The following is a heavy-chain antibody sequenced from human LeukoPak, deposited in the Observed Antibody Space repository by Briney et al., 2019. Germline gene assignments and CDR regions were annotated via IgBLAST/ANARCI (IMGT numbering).Heavy chain of an antibody. Sequence: GGSLRLSCAASGFTVTSNHMNWVRQAPGKGLEWVSIIYTGDTTHYADSLKDRFTISRDDSINTLYLQMNSLRAEDTAVYYCAGDSSSYYFDYWGQGTLVTVSS. V-gene: IGHV3-66*01. CDR1: GFTVTSNH. CDR2: IYTGDTT. D-gene: IGHD6-6*01. CDR3: AGDSSSYYFDY. J-gene: IGHJ4*02.